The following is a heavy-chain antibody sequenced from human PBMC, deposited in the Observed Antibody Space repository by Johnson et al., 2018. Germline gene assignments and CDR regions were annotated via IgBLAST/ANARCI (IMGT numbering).Heavy chain of an antibody. V-gene: IGHV3-30-3*01. CDR2: ISYDGSNK. Sequence: QVQLVQSGGGVVQPGRSLRLSCAASGFTFSSYAMHWVRQAPGKGLEWVAVISYDGSNKYYADSVTGRFTISRDNSKNTLYLQMNSLRDEDTALYHCARGWYGGYEGYYYGMDVWGQGTTVTVSS. J-gene: IGHJ6*02. CDR3: ARGWYGGYEGYYYGMDV. D-gene: IGHD5-12*01. CDR1: GFTFSSYA.